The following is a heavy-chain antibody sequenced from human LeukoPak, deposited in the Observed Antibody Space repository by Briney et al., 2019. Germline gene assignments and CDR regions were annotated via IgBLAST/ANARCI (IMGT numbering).Heavy chain of an antibody. Sequence: PGGSLRLSCAGSGFIFNNYAMHWVRQPPGKGLEWVSGISWNSGSIDYADSVKGRFTISRDNAKNSLYLQMNSLRVEDTAFYYCASPWGVTANYYYYYGMDVWGQGTTVTVSS. D-gene: IGHD2-21*02. CDR2: ISWNSGSI. J-gene: IGHJ6*02. CDR1: GFIFNNYA. V-gene: IGHV3-9*01. CDR3: ASPWGVTANYYYYYGMDV.